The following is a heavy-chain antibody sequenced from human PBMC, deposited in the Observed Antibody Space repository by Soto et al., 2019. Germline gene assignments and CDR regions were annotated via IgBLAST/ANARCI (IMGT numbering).Heavy chain of an antibody. CDR3: AKENGETRPAFPVYYYYGLDV. J-gene: IGHJ6*02. CDR1: GFTFSSYV. V-gene: IGHV3-23*01. CDR2: IIVSSGST. Sequence: PGGSLRLSCAASGFTFSSYVMSWVRQAPGKGLEWVSTIIVSSGSTYYADSVKGRFTISRDNSKNTLYLQMNSLRAEDTALYYCAKENGETRPAFPVYYYYGLDVWGQGTTVTVSS. D-gene: IGHD2-21*01.